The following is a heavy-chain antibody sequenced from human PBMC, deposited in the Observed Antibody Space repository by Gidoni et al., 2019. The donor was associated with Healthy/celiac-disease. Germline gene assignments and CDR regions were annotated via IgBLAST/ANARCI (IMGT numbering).Heavy chain of an antibody. V-gene: IGHV3-23*01. J-gene: IGHJ6*02. Sequence: AISGSGGSTYYADSVKGRFTISRDTSKNTLYLQMNSLRAEDTAVYYCAKAHDFWSGPPYYYYYYGMDVWGQGTTVTVSS. CDR3: AKAHDFWSGPPYYYYYYGMDV. D-gene: IGHD3-3*01. CDR2: ISGSGGST.